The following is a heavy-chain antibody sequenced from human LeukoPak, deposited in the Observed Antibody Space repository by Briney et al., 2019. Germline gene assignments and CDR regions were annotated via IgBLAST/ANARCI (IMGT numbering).Heavy chain of an antibody. Sequence: GGSLRLSCAASGFTFSSYAMNWVRQAPGKGLEWVSGISGSGSTTYYAVSVEGRFTISRDKSKSTVYLQMNSLRAEDTAVYYSAKDQAYGPGAPDGMDVWGQGTTVTVSS. CDR1: GFTFSSYA. D-gene: IGHD2-2*01. J-gene: IGHJ6*02. CDR2: ISGSGSTT. V-gene: IGHV3-23*01. CDR3: AKDQAYGPGAPDGMDV.